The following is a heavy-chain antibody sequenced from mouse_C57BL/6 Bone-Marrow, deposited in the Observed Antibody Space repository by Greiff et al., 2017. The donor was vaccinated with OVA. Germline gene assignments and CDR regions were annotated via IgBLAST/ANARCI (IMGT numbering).Heavy chain of an antibody. J-gene: IGHJ2*01. D-gene: IGHD1-1*01. CDR3: ARHTTVVAKDYLDY. V-gene: IGHV1-63*01. CDR1: GYTFTNYW. CDR2: IYPGGGYT. Sequence: QVQLKESGAELVRPGTSVKMSCKASGYTFTNYWIGWAKQRPGHGLEWIGDIYPGGGYTNYNEKFKGKATLTADKSSSTAYMQFSSLTSEDSAIYYCARHTTVVAKDYLDYWGQGTTLTVSS.